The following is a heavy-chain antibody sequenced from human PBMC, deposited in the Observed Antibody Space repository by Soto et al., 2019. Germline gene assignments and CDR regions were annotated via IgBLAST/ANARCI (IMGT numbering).Heavy chain of an antibody. CDR2: IYHSGTT. Sequence: SETLSLTCDVSGYSICSGYQWGWIRQPPGKGLEWIGNIYHSGTTSYNPSLKSRVTVSVDTSKNQISLNLTSVTAADTAIYYCARDFFGNHYFDYWGQGILVTVSS. J-gene: IGHJ4*02. D-gene: IGHD3-10*01. V-gene: IGHV4-38-2*02. CDR3: ARDFFGNHYFDY. CDR1: GYSICSGYQ.